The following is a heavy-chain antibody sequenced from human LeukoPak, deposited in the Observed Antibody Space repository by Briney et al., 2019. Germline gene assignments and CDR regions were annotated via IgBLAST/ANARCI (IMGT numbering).Heavy chain of an antibody. CDR1: GFTFSTYT. Sequence: GGSLRLSCAASGFTFSTYTMNWVRQAPGKGLEWVSFINTKSKTIYYADSVKGRFTISRDNGKNSLYLQMNSLRAEDTALYYCVRDRNWAFDYWGQGTLVTVSS. CDR2: INTKSKTI. J-gene: IGHJ4*02. CDR3: VRDRNWAFDY. D-gene: IGHD7-27*01. V-gene: IGHV3-48*01.